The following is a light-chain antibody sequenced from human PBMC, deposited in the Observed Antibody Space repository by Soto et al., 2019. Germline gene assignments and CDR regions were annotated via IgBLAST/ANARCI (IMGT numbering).Light chain of an antibody. V-gene: IGKV3-11*01. J-gene: IGKJ2*01. CDR2: DAS. CDR3: PQRHHWLMT. Sequence: EIGLTQSPATLSLSVGERATLSCRASQSVSWYLAWSQQKPGQAPRLLIYDASKRAAGIPARFSGSGSETDFTLTTSSVETEDFGVCDSPQRHHWLMTFGQGTKVQIK. CDR1: QSVSWY.